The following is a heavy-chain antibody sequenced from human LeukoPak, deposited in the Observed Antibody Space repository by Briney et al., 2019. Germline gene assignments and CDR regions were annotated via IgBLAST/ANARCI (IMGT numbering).Heavy chain of an antibody. Sequence: SETLSLTCAVYGGSFSGYYWSWIRQPPGKGLEWIGEINHSGSTNCNPSLKSRVTISVDTSKNQFSLKLSSVTAADTAVYYCARRAPRGYCTGGVCYFNWFDPWGQGTLVTVSS. CDR2: INHSGST. J-gene: IGHJ5*02. D-gene: IGHD2-8*02. V-gene: IGHV4-34*01. CDR3: ARRAPRGYCTGGVCYFNWFDP. CDR1: GGSFSGYY.